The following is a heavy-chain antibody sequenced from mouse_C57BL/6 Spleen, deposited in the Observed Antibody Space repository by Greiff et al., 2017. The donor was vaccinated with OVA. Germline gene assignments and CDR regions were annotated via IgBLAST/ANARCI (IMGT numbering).Heavy chain of an antibody. J-gene: IGHJ2*01. V-gene: IGHV1-55*01. Sequence: QVQLQQPGAELVKPGASVKMSCKASGYTFTSYWITWVKQRPGQGLEWIGDIYPGSGSTNYNEKFKSKATLTVDTSYSTAYMQLSSLTTEDCAVYYCGRTGLGNYCDYWGQGTTLTVSS. D-gene: IGHD3-3*01. CDR3: GRTGLGNYCDY. CDR2: IYPGSGST. CDR1: GYTFTSYW.